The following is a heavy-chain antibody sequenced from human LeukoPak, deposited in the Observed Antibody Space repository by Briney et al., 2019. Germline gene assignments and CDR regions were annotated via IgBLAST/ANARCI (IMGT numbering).Heavy chain of an antibody. Sequence: PSETLSLTCTVSGGSISSYYWSWIRQPPGKGLEWIGYIYYSGSTNHNPSLKSRVTISVDTSKNQFSLKLSSVTAADTAVYYCARAIAGRGYNWFDPWGQGTLVTVSS. J-gene: IGHJ5*02. CDR1: GGSISSYY. V-gene: IGHV4-59*01. CDR2: IYYSGST. D-gene: IGHD2-21*01. CDR3: ARAIAGRGYNWFDP.